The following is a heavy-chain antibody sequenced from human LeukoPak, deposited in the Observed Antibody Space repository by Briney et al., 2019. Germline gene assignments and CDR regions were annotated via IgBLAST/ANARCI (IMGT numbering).Heavy chain of an antibody. CDR3: ARYPLGYSGYLKD. J-gene: IGHJ4*02. CDR2: INANSGGA. CDR1: GYTFTDYH. V-gene: IGHV1-2*02. D-gene: IGHD5-12*01. Sequence: ASVKVSCKASGYTFTDYHMHWVRQAPGQGLEWVGWINANSGGANYAQEFQGRVTMTRDTSISTAYMELSRLRSDDTAVYYCARYPLGYSGYLKDWGQGTLVTASS.